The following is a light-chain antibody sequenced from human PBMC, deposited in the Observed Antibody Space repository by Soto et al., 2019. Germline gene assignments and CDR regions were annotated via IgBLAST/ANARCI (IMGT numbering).Light chain of an antibody. V-gene: IGKV1-39*01. CDR3: QQSYFTPHT. CDR2: AAS. Sequence: DIQMTQSPSSLSASVGDRVTITCRASQTIRSALHWYQQKPGKAPNLLIYAASSLQSGVPSRFSGSGSGTDFTLTISSLQPEDCATYYCQQSYFTPHTFGQGTKVDIK. CDR1: QTIRSA. J-gene: IGKJ1*01.